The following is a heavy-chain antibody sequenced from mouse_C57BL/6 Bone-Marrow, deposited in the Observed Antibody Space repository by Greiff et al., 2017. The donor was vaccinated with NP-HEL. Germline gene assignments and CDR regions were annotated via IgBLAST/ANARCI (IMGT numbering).Heavy chain of an antibody. V-gene: IGHV1-22*01. D-gene: IGHD1-1*01. J-gene: IGHJ2*01. CDR2: INPNNGGT. CDR3: ARSFITTVVATDY. CDR1: GYTFTDYN. Sequence: EVKLMESGPELVKPGASVKMSCKASGYTFTDYNMHWVKQSHCKSLEWIGYINPNNGGTSYNQKFKGKATLTVNKSSSTAYMELRSLTSEDSAVYYCARSFITTVVATDYWGQGTTLTVSS.